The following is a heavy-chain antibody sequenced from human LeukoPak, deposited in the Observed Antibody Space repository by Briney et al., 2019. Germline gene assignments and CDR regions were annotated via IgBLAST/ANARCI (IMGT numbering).Heavy chain of an antibody. CDR2: IHSDGSST. V-gene: IGHV3-74*01. CDR3: VRDRYCVPDY. J-gene: IGHJ4*02. Sequence: GGSLRLSCAASGFTFSSTWMHWFRQAPGKGLVWVSRIHSDGSSTIYADSVKGRFTISRDNAKNTLYLQMNSLRAEDTAVYYCVRDRYCVPDYWGQGTLVTVSS. D-gene: IGHD2-2*01. CDR1: GFTFSSTW.